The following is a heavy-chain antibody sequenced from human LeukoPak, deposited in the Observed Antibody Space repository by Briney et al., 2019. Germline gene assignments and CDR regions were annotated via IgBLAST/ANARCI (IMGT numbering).Heavy chain of an antibody. CDR2: INTDGSIT. CDR1: GFTFSDYW. D-gene: IGHD3-10*01. Sequence: GGSLRLSCAASGFTFSDYWIHWVRQAPGKGLVWVSRINTDGSITNYADSVKGRFSISRDNAKNTLYLQMSSLRAEDTAVYYCAKSAVVRGTTGTFDYWGQGTLVTVSS. CDR3: AKSAVVRGTTGTFDY. V-gene: IGHV3-74*01. J-gene: IGHJ4*02.